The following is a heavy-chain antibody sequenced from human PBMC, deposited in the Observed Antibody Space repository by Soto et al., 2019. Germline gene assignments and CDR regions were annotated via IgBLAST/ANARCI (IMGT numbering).Heavy chain of an antibody. Sequence: PGGSLRLSCAASGFTFSSYAMHWVRQAPGKGLEWVAVISYDGSNKYYADSVKGRFTISRDNSKNTLYLQMNSLRAEDTAVYYCARDPTRHVDTAMVNYFDYWGQGTLVTVSS. CDR2: ISYDGSNK. J-gene: IGHJ4*02. CDR1: GFTFSSYA. V-gene: IGHV3-30-3*01. CDR3: ARDPTRHVDTAMVNYFDY. D-gene: IGHD5-18*01.